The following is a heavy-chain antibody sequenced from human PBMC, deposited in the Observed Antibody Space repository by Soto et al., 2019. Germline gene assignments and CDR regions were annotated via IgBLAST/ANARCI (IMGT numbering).Heavy chain of an antibody. Sequence: QVQLVQSGAEVKKPGASVKVSCKTSGYTFTSYDINWVRQATGQGLEWMGWMNPNSGNTAYAQKFQGRVTKIRNTSLSTADVELSSLRSEDTAVWYCARERSSGAFDIWGHGTMVTGSS. D-gene: IGHD1-26*01. V-gene: IGHV1-8*01. J-gene: IGHJ3*02. CDR2: MNPNSGNT. CDR1: GYTFTSYD. CDR3: ARERSSGAFDI.